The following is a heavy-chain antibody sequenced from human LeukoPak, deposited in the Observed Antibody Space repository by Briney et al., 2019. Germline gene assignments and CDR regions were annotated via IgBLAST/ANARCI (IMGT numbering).Heavy chain of an antibody. Sequence: SETLSLTCTVSGGSISSGGYYWSWIRQPPGKGLEWIGYIYHSGSTYYNLSLKSRVTISVDRSKNQFSLKLSSVTAADTAVYYCARLPQYQLLGSAEDAFDIWGQGTMVTVSS. CDR3: ARLPQYQLLGSAEDAFDI. J-gene: IGHJ3*02. D-gene: IGHD2-2*01. V-gene: IGHV4-30-2*01. CDR1: GGSISSGGYY. CDR2: IYHSGST.